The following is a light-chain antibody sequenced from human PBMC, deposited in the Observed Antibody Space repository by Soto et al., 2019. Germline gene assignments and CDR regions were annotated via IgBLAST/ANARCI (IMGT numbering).Light chain of an antibody. CDR3: SSYTSSSTNYV. CDR2: DVS. V-gene: IGLV2-14*03. CDR1: SSDVGGYNY. Sequence: SVLTQPASLSGSPGQSITLSCPRTSSDVGGYNYVSWYQQHPGKAPKLIIYDVSNRPSGVSNRFSGSKSGNTASLTISGLQAEDEADYYCSSYTSSSTNYVFGTGTKVTVL. J-gene: IGLJ1*01.